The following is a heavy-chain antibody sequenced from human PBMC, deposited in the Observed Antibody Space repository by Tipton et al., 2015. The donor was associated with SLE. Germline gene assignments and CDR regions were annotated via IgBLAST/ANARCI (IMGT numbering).Heavy chain of an antibody. V-gene: IGHV3-21*05. J-gene: IGHJ3*02. CDR1: GFTFSSYS. Sequence: GSLRLSCAASGFTFSSYSMNWVRQAPGKGLEWVSYISSSSSYTNYADSVKGRFTISRDNAKNSLYLQMNSLRAEDTAVYYCARDEQVRDTAMENGPMSAFDIWGQGTMVTVSS. CDR3: ARDEQVRDTAMENGPMSAFDI. CDR2: ISSSSSYT. D-gene: IGHD5-18*01.